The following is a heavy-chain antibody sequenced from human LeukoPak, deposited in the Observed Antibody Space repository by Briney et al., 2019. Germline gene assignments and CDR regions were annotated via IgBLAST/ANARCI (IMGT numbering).Heavy chain of an antibody. CDR2: ISSSGSTI. J-gene: IGHJ5*02. V-gene: IGHV3-11*01. Sequence: PGGSLRLSCAASGFTFSDYYMSWIRQAPGKGLEWVSYISSSGSTIYYADSVKGRFTISRDNAKNSLYLQMNSLGAEDTAVYYCARTPRRHNWFDPWGQGTLVTVSS. CDR3: ARTPRRHNWFDP. CDR1: GFTFSDYY.